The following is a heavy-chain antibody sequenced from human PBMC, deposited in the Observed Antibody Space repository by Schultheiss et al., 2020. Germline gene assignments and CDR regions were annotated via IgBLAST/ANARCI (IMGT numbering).Heavy chain of an antibody. J-gene: IGHJ1*01. CDR3: ARTIYCSDGSCPLQH. CDR1: GGSISSGYYY. Sequence: SETLSLTCTVSGGSISSGYYYWTWIRQPAGKGLEWIGRIYSSGSTNYNPSLKSRVTISVDTSKNQFSLKLSSVTAADTAVYYYARTIYCSDGSCPLQHWDQGTLVTVAS. D-gene: IGHD2-15*01. CDR2: IYSSGST. V-gene: IGHV4-61*02.